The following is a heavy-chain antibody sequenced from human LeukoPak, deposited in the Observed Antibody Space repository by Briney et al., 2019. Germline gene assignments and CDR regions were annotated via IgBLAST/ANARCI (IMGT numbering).Heavy chain of an antibody. J-gene: IGHJ4*02. D-gene: IGHD3-10*01. V-gene: IGHV3-23*01. Sequence: PGGSLRLSCAASGFTFSSYAMSWVRQAPGKGLEWVSAISGSGGGTYYADSVKGRFTISRDNSKNTLYLQMNSLRAEDTAVYYCAKDGGYYYGSGSYYLYYFDYWGQGTLVTVSS. CDR3: AKDGGYYYGSGSYYLYYFDY. CDR2: ISGSGGGT. CDR1: GFTFSSYA.